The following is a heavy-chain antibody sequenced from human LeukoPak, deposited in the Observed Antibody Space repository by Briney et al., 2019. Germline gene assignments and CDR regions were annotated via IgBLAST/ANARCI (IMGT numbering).Heavy chain of an antibody. CDR2: IDYSGTT. V-gene: IGHV4-39*01. Sequence: SETLSLTCTVSGGSISSSSYSWGWIRQPPGRGLEWIGSIDYSGTTYYNPSLKSRVTISVDTSKIQFSLKLSSVAATDTAVDVCARLRFDFWSGYTHPYFDYWGQGTLVTVSS. CDR1: GGSISSSSYS. J-gene: IGHJ4*02. CDR3: ARLRFDFWSGYTHPYFDY. D-gene: IGHD3-3*01.